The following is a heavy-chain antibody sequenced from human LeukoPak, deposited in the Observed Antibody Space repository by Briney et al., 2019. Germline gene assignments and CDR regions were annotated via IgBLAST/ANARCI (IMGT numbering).Heavy chain of an antibody. CDR1: GYTFSSYG. J-gene: IGHJ3*02. Sequence: ASVKVSCKASGYTFSSYGINWVRQAPGQGLEWMGWISVINNGNTRYAQNFQGRLTMTTDTSTTTAYMELRSLRSGDTAVYYCSREFPFCGADCFSGVFDIWGQGTMVTVS. CDR2: ISVINNGNT. D-gene: IGHD2-21*02. CDR3: SREFPFCGADCFSGVFDI. V-gene: IGHV1-18*01.